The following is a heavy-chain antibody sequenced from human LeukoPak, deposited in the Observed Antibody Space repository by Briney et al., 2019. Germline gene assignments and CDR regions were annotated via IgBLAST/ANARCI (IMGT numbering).Heavy chain of an antibody. CDR3: ANLYGDSGLDY. J-gene: IGHJ4*02. D-gene: IGHD4-17*01. CDR1: GFTFSSYC. CDR2: ISYDGINK. V-gene: IGHV3-30*18. Sequence: PGRSLRLSCAAPGFTFSSYCMHWVRRPPGKGLEWVAVISYDGINKYHADSVKGRFTISRDNSKNTLYLQMNSLRAEDTALYYCANLYGDSGLDYWGQGTLVTVSS.